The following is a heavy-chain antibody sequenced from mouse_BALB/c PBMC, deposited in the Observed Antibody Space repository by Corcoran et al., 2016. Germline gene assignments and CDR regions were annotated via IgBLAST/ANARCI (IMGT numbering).Heavy chain of an antibody. CDR3: TDGSFYYVMDF. D-gene: IGHD2-3*01. CDR2: TNTNTGEP. CDR1: GNSFTKHG. V-gene: IGHV9-3-1*01. Sequence: QIQLVQSGPELKKPGETITISCKASGNSFTKHGMNWVKQAPGKDLKWMGWTNTNTGEPTYADDFKGRFAFSLETSASTAYLQINNLKFEDTATYFCTDGSFYYVMDFWCQGTAVTVSS. J-gene: IGHJ4*01.